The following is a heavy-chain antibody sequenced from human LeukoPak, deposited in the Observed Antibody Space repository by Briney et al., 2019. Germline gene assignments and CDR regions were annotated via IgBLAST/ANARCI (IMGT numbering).Heavy chain of an antibody. J-gene: IGHJ3*02. CDR1: GGSISSYY. V-gene: IGHV4-59*01. D-gene: IGHD3-22*01. CDR3: ARADSSGYYLAFDI. Sequence: SETLSLTCTVSGGSISSYYWSWIRQPPGKGLEWIGYIYYSGSTNYNPSLKSRATISVDTSKNQFSLKLSSVTAADTAVYYCARADSSGYYLAFDIWGQGTMVTVSS. CDR2: IYYSGST.